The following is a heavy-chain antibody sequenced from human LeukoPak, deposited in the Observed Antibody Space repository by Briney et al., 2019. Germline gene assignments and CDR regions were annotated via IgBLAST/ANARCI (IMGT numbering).Heavy chain of an antibody. J-gene: IGHJ6*02. CDR3: ARPAQPYYYGMDV. Sequence: SETLSLTCNVSGASVSSGSYYWSWIRQPPGKELEWIGYIYYSGSTSYNPSLKSRVTISVDTSKNHFSLKLTSVTAADTAVYYCARPAQPYYYGMDVWGQGTTVTVSS. CDR1: GASVSSGSYY. D-gene: IGHD2-2*01. CDR2: IYYSGST. V-gene: IGHV4-61*03.